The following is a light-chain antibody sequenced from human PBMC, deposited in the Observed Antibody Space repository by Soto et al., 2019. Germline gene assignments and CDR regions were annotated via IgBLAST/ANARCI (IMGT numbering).Light chain of an antibody. Sequence: EIVLTQSPGTLSLSPGKRATLSCRASQSISSSYLAWYQQRPGQAPRLLIYGASSRATGIPDRFSGSGSGTEFTLTISRLEPEDFAVYFCQQYGTSPFTFGPGTTVDI. CDR1: QSISSSY. CDR2: GAS. V-gene: IGKV3-20*01. CDR3: QQYGTSPFT. J-gene: IGKJ3*01.